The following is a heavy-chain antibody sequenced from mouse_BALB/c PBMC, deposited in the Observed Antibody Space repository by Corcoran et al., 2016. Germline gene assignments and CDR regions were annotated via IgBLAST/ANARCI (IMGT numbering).Heavy chain of an antibody. CDR3: AVFYDYDAWFAY. Sequence: EVQLQQSGAELVKPGASVKLSCTASGFNIKDTYMHWVKQRPEQGLEWIGRIDPANGNTKYDTKYQGKATIIADTSSNTAYLQLSSLTSEDTAVYYCAVFYDYDAWFAYWGQGTLVTVSA. J-gene: IGHJ3*01. CDR2: IDPANGNT. V-gene: IGHV14-3*02. CDR1: GFNIKDTY. D-gene: IGHD2-4*01.